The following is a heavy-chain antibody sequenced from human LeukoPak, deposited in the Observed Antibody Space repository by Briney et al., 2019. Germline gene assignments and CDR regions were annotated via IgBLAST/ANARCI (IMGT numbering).Heavy chain of an antibody. J-gene: IGHJ6*03. CDR3: ARVTISGRYYLSPSNYYYMDV. D-gene: IGHD1-26*01. Sequence: SETLCLTCTVSGGSFSSSSYYRGWLRQPPGKGLVSIGSIYYSGSTYYNPSLKSRAIISVDTSKNQFSLKLSSVTAADTAVYYCARVTISGRYYLSPSNYYYMDVWGKGTTVTVSS. CDR2: IYYSGST. V-gene: IGHV4-39*07. CDR1: GGSFSSSSYY.